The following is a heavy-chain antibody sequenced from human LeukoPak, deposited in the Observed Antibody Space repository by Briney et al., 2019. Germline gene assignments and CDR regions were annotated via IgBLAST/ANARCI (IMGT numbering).Heavy chain of an antibody. CDR3: AGEYNYYIY. CDR1: GSTVSNSY. V-gene: IGHV3-66*01. D-gene: IGHD1-1*01. CDR2: IYSGGST. Sequence: GGSLRLSCADSGSTVSNSYMNWVRQAPGKGLEWVSVIYSGGSTYYADSVKGRFTISRDNSKNTLHLQMNSLRAEDTAMYYCAGEYNYYIYWGQGTLVTVSS. J-gene: IGHJ4*02.